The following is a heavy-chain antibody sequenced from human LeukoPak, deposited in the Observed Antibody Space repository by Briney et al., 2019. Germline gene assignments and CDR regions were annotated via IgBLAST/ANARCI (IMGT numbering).Heavy chain of an antibody. CDR3: ARPYYYDSRIDP. J-gene: IGHJ5*02. D-gene: IGHD3-22*01. Sequence: SETLSLTCTVSGGSISSGDYYWSWIRQPPGKGLEWIAYMYYSGSTYYNPSPKGRVTMSADTSKNQLSLKLSSVTAADTAVYYCARPYYYDSRIDPWGQGILVTVSS. V-gene: IGHV4-30-4*01. CDR2: MYYSGST. CDR1: GGSISSGDYY.